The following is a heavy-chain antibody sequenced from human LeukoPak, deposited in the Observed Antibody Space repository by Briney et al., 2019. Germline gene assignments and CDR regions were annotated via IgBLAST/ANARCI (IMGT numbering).Heavy chain of an antibody. V-gene: IGHV4-59*01. J-gene: IGHJ4*02. CDR2: IHYSGST. CDR3: AGTNNVYYFDY. CDR1: DDSISSYY. D-gene: IGHD2-8*01. Sequence: SETLSLTCTVSDDSISSYYWSWIRQPPGKGLEWIGYIHYSGSTNYNPSLKSRVTVSLDTSKKQFSLKLTSVTAADTAVYYCAGTNNVYYFDYWGQGTLVAVSS.